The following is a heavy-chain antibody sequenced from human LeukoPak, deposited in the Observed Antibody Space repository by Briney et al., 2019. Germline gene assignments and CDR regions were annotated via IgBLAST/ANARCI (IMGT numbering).Heavy chain of an antibody. CDR2: IIPILGTA. D-gene: IGHD2-21*02. V-gene: IGHV1-69*05. Sequence: SVKVSCKASGGTFISYAISWVRQAPGQGLEWMGGIIPILGTANYAQKFQGRVTITTDESTSTAYMELSSLRSEDTAVYYCARAPYCGGDCYRHFDYWGQGTLVTVSS. CDR3: ARAPYCGGDCYRHFDY. J-gene: IGHJ4*02. CDR1: GGTFISYA.